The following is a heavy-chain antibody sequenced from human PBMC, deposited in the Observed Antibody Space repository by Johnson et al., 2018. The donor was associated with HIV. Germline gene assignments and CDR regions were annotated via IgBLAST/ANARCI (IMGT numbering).Heavy chain of an antibody. CDR1: GFTFSSYG. V-gene: IGHV3-30*18. D-gene: IGHD4-23*01. Sequence: QVQLVESGGRVVQPGRSLRLSCAASGFTFSSYGMHWVRKAPGKGLEWVAVISHDGSDKNYADSVKGRFTISRDNSKNTLFLQMNSLRAEDTAVYYCAKLRWAPRAFDIWGQGTMLTVSS. CDR3: AKLRWAPRAFDI. CDR2: ISHDGSDK. J-gene: IGHJ3*02.